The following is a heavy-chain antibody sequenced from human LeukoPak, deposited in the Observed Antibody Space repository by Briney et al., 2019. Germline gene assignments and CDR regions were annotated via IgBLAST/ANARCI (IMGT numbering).Heavy chain of an antibody. J-gene: IGHJ6*03. CDR3: SRQKSPYDILTGYYTGNYYYYYMDV. D-gene: IGHD3-9*01. Sequence: ASVKVSCKASGYTFTSYGISWVRQAPGQGLEWMGWISAYNGNTNYAQKLQGRVTTTTDTSTSTAYMELRSLRSDDTAVYFFSRQKSPYDILTGYYTGNYYYYYMDVWGKGTTVTISS. V-gene: IGHV1-18*01. CDR2: ISAYNGNT. CDR1: GYTFTSYG.